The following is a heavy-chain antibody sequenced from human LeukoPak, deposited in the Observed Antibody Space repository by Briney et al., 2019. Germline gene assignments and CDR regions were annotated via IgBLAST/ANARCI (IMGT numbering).Heavy chain of an antibody. CDR3: ARQQQGWFDP. J-gene: IGHJ5*02. V-gene: IGHV4-59*01. CDR2: IYYSGST. CDR1: GGSISSYY. D-gene: IGHD6-13*01. Sequence: TPSETLSLTCTVSGGSISSYYWSWIRQPPGKRLEWIGYIYYSGSTNYNPSLKSRVTISVDTSKNQFSLKLSSVTAADTAVYYCARQQQGWFDPWGQGTLVTVSS.